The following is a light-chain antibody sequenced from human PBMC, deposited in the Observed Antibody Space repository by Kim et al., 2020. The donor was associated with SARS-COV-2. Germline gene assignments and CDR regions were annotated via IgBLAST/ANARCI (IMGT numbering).Light chain of an antibody. CDR3: QAWDSSTYV. CDR2: QDS. Sequence: GSPGQTASITCTGDKLGDKYACWYQQKPGQSPVLVIYQDSKRPSGVPERFSGSNSGNTATLTISGTQAMDEADYYCQAWDSSTYVFGTGTKVTVL. CDR1: KLGDKY. J-gene: IGLJ1*01. V-gene: IGLV3-1*01.